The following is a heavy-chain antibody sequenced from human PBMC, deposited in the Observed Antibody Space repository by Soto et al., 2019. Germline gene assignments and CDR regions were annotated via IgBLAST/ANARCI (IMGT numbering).Heavy chain of an antibody. CDR3: ASRYIDMIYHWFDP. V-gene: IGHV3-23*01. Sequence: GGSLRLSCAASGFTFSSYAMSWVRQAPGKGLEWVSVISDSGGSTYYADSVKGRFTISRDNSKDTLYLQLNSLRAEDTAVYYCASRYIDMIYHWFDPWGQGTLVTVSS. CDR2: ISDSGGST. CDR1: GFTFSSYA. D-gene: IGHD3-16*02. J-gene: IGHJ5*02.